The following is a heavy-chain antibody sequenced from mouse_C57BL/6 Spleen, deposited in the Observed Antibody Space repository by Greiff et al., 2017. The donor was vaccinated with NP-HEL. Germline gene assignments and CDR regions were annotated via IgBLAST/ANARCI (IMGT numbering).Heavy chain of an antibody. Sequence: QVQLQQPGAELVKPGASVKLSCKASGYTFTSYWMQWVKQRPGQGLEWIGEIDPSDSYTNYNQKFKGKATLTVDTSSSTSYMQLSSLTSADSAVDYCARNAYGGQGTLVTVSA. CDR3: ARNAY. CDR2: IDPSDSYT. V-gene: IGHV1-50*01. J-gene: IGHJ3*01. CDR1: GYTFTSYW.